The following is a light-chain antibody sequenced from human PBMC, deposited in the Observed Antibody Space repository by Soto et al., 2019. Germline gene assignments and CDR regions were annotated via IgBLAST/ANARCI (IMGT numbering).Light chain of an antibody. CDR2: AAS. CDR1: QSISNY. J-gene: IGKJ5*01. V-gene: IGKV1-39*01. Sequence: DIEETQSESSRSASAAAKVTIXXRARQSISNYLAWFQQKPGKVPKRVXYAASSLQRGVPSRFSGSGSGTDFTLTISSLQPEDFATYYCQQSYSTPEITFGQGTRLEI. CDR3: QQSYSTPEIT.